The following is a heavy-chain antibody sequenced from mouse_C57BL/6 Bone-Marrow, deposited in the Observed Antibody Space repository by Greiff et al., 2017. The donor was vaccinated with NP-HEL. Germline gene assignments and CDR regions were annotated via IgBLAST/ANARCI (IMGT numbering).Heavy chain of an antibody. J-gene: IGHJ3*01. CDR1: GYSITSGYY. V-gene: IGHV3-6*01. Sequence: EVQLQESGPGLVKPSQSLSLTCSVTGYSITSGYYWNWIRQFPGNKLEWLGYISYDGSNNYNPSLKNRISITRYTSKNQFFLKLNSVTTEDTATYCCSREAPGAYWGQGTLVTVSA. CDR3: SREAPGAY. CDR2: ISYDGSN.